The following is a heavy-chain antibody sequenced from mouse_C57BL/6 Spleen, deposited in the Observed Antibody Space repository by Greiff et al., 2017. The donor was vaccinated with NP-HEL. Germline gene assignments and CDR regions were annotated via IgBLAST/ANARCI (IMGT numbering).Heavy chain of an antibody. CDR1: GYAFTNYL. V-gene: IGHV1-54*01. J-gene: IGHJ2*01. D-gene: IGHD1-1*01. CDR2: INPGSGGT. CDR3: ARDYYGSSYLDY. Sequence: QVQLQQSGAELVRPGTSVKVSCKASGYAFTNYLIEWVKQRPGQGLEWIGVINPGSGGTNYNEKFKGTATLTADKASSTAYMQLSSLTSEDSAVYFGARDYYGSSYLDYWGQGTTLTVSS.